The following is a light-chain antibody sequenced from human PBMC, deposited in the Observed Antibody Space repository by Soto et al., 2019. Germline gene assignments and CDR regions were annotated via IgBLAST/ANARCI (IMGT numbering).Light chain of an antibody. CDR1: QNVDYN. J-gene: IGKJ4*01. Sequence: EVVLTQSPATLSLSPEETATLSCRASQNVDYNLAWFQQKPGQSPTPLLYVASQRADGIPARFVGSGAGTHFTLPINSLEPDDFAVYYCQERGRWPRGSFGGGTKVEMK. CDR2: VAS. V-gene: IGKV3-11*01. CDR3: QERGRWPRGS.